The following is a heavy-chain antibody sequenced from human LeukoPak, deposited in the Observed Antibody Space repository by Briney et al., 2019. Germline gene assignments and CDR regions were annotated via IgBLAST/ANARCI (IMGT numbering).Heavy chain of an antibody. CDR1: GFTLNIYE. D-gene: IGHD5/OR15-5a*01. Sequence: GGSLRLSCAASGFTLNIYEMNWVRQAPGKGLEWVSYITTSGTTTYYADSVKGRFTISRDNARNSLYLQMNSLRAEDTAVYYCARRSTMTYYAMDVWGQGTTVTVSS. V-gene: IGHV3-48*03. J-gene: IGHJ6*02. CDR3: ARRSTMTYYAMDV. CDR2: ITTSGTTT.